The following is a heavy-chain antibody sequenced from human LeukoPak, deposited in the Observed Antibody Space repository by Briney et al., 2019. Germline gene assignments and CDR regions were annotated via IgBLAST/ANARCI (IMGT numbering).Heavy chain of an antibody. J-gene: IGHJ4*02. Sequence: SETLSLTRTVSGGSISSYYWSWIRQPPGKGLEWIGYIYYSGSTNYNPSLKSRVTISVDTSKNQFSLKLSSVTAADTAVYYCARIGTVAEVDYWGQGTLVTVSS. CDR2: IYYSGST. V-gene: IGHV4-59*08. CDR3: ARIGTVAEVDY. CDR1: GGSISSYY. D-gene: IGHD2-15*01.